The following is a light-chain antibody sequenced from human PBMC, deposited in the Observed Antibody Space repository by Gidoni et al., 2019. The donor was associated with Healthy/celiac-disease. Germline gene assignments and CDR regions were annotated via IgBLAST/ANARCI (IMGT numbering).Light chain of an antibody. CDR2: EGS. CDR3: CSYAGSSRV. CDR1: SSDVGSYHL. Sequence: QSALTQPASVSGSPGQSITISCTGTSSDVGSYHLVSWYQQHPGKAPKLMIDEGSKRPSGVSNRFSGSKSGNTASLTIAGLQAEDEADYYCCSYAGSSRVFGGGTKLTVL. J-gene: IGLJ2*01. V-gene: IGLV2-23*01.